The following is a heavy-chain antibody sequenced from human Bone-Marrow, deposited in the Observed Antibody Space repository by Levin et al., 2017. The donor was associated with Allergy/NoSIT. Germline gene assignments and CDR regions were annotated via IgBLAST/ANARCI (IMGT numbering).Heavy chain of an antibody. CDR3: ATLHERAFNI. CDR1: GASILNADYY. J-gene: IGHJ3*02. CDR2: IYYSGST. D-gene: IGHD3-16*02. V-gene: IGHV4-30-4*01. Sequence: SQTLSLTCSVSGASILNADYYWSWVRQAPGKGLEFVGYIYYSGSTYYNPSLKSRVTVSEDRSKNQFALRLSSVTVADTAVYYCATLHERAFNIWGQGTMVTVSA.